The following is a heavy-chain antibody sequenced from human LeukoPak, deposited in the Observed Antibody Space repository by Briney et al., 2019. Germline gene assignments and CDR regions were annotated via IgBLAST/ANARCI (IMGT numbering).Heavy chain of an antibody. Sequence: GGSLRLSCAASGFTFSDHYMSWVRQAPGKGLEWVSVIYSDGRIHSADSVKGRFTISRDDSKNTLSLQMNSLRAEDTAVYYCARESGYSYGLARFFDYWGQGTLVTVSS. CDR2: IYSDGRI. CDR3: ARESGYSYGLARFFDY. CDR1: GFTFSDHY. D-gene: IGHD5-18*01. J-gene: IGHJ4*02. V-gene: IGHV3-53*01.